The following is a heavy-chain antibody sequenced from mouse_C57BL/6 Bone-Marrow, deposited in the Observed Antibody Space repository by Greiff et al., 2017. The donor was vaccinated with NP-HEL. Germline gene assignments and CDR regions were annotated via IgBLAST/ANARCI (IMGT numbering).Heavy chain of an antibody. CDR3: ARDYYGSSWN. D-gene: IGHD1-1*01. Sequence: VQLQQSGAELARPGASVKMSCKASGYTFTSYTMHWVKQRPGQGLEWIGYINPSSGYTKYNQKFKDKATLTADKSSSTAYMQLSSLTSEDAAVYYCARDYYGSSWNWGQGTTLTVSS. CDR1: GYTFTSYT. V-gene: IGHV1-4*01. J-gene: IGHJ2*01. CDR2: INPSSGYT.